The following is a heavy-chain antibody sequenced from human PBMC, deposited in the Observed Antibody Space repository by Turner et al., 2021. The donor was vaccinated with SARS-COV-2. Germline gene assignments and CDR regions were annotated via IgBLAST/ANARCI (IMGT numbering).Heavy chain of an antibody. CDR3: ASLYQGIAAAAISWFDP. J-gene: IGHJ5*02. CDR1: GGTVSSYA. CDR2: IIRILGIA. Sequence: QVQLVQSGAAVNKPGSSVKVSCKDSGGTVSSYAISWVRQAPGQGLERMGRIIRILGIANYAQNFQGRVKITENKSTSTAYMELSSLRSEDTAVYYCASLYQGIAAAAISWFDPWGQGTLVTVSS. V-gene: IGHV1-69*04. D-gene: IGHD6-13*01.